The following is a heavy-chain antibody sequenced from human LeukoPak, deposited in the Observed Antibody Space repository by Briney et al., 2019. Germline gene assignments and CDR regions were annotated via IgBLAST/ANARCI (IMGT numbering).Heavy chain of an antibody. D-gene: IGHD4-11*01. CDR2: IIPIFGTA. Sequence: SVKVSCKPSGGTFSSYAISWVRQAPGQGLEWMGGIIPIFGTANYAQKFQGRVTITTDESTSTAYMELSSLRSEDTAVYYCAVTSYYYYYVDVWGKGTTVTVSS. V-gene: IGHV1-69*05. J-gene: IGHJ6*03. CDR3: AVTSYYYYYVDV. CDR1: GGTFSSYA.